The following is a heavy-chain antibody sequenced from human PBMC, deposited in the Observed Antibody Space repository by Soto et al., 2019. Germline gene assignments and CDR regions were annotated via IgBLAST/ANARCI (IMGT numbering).Heavy chain of an antibody. V-gene: IGHV3-53*01. J-gene: IGHJ4*02. CDR2: IYSGGST. CDR3: ARAQKTALRYFDY. CDR1: GFTVSSNY. D-gene: IGHD3-9*01. Sequence: PVGSLSLSCAASGFTVSSNYMGWVRQAPGKGLEWVSVIYSGGSTYYADSVKGRFTISRDNSKNTLYLQMNSLRAEDTAVYYCARAQKTALRYFDYWGQGTRVIVSS.